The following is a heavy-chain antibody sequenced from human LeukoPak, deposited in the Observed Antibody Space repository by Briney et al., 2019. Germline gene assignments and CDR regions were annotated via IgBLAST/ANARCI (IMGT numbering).Heavy chain of an antibody. CDR1: GYTFTNYW. CDR2: IYPGDSDT. J-gene: IGHJ4*02. CDR3: ASGYGSGSYYNVHY. D-gene: IGHD3-10*01. V-gene: IGHV5-51*01. Sequence: GESLKISCKGSGYTFTNYWIGWVRQMPGKGLEFMGIIYPGDSDTRYSPSFQGQVTISVDKSINTAYLQWSSLKASDSAMYYCASGYGSGSYYNVHYWGQGTLVTVSS.